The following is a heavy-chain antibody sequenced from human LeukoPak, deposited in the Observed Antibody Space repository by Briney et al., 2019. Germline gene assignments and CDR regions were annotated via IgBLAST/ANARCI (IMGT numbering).Heavy chain of an antibody. Sequence: PGGPPGFSWEPPGFPFTTIPMSWVPQAPGKGRGWVSAISGSGGSTYYADSVKGRFTISRDNSKNTLYLQMNSLRAEDTAVYYCAKDQAAYYFDYWGQGTLVTVSS. CDR3: AKDQAAYYFDY. CDR1: GFPFTTIP. V-gene: IGHV3-23*01. CDR2: ISGSGGST. J-gene: IGHJ4*02.